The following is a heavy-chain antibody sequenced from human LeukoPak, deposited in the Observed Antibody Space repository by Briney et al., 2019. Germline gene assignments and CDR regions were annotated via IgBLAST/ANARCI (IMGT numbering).Heavy chain of an antibody. Sequence: PGGSLILSCAASGFTFSSYAMHWVRQAPGKGLEWVSAISRSGGSTYYADSVKGRFTISRDNSKNTLYLQMNSLKAEDTAVYSCAKGGVSGGWYFEVFDYWGQGTLVTVSS. V-gene: IGHV3-23*01. CDR2: ISRSGGST. CDR1: GFTFSSYA. D-gene: IGHD6-19*01. J-gene: IGHJ4*02. CDR3: AKGGVSGGWYFEVFDY.